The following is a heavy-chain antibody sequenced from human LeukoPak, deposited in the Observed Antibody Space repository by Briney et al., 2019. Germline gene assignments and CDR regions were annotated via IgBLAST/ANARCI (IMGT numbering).Heavy chain of an antibody. D-gene: IGHD1-26*01. V-gene: IGHV4-34*01. CDR2: INHSGST. Sequence: PSQTLSLTCAVYGGSFSGYYWSWIRQPPGKGLEWIGEINHSGSTNYNPSLKSRVTISVDTSKNQFSLKLSSVTAADTAVYYCAKSGGSGLIDYWGQGTLVTVSS. CDR1: GGSFSGYY. J-gene: IGHJ4*02. CDR3: AKSGGSGLIDY.